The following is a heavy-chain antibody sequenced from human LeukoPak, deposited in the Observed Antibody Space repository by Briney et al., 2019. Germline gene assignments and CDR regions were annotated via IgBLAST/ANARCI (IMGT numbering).Heavy chain of an antibody. CDR1: GFTFEDYG. V-gene: IGHV3-20*04. D-gene: IGHD4-17*01. CDR2: INWNGGST. CDR3: ARVASRTYGDYCDY. Sequence: GGSLRLSCAASGFTFEDYGMTWVRQAPGKGLEWVSGINWNGGSTGYADSVKGRFTISRDNAKNSLYLQMNSLRAEDTAFYYCARVASRTYGDYCDYWGRGTLVTVSS. J-gene: IGHJ4*02.